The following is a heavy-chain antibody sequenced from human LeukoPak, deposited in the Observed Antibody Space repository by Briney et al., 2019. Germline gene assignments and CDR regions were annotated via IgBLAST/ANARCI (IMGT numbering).Heavy chain of an antibody. Sequence: SGPTLVNPTQTLTLTCTFSGFSLGTSGMCVSWIRQPPGKALGWLARIDWDDDKYYSTSLQTRLTISKDTSKNQVVLTMTNMDPVDTSTYYCARAFPTVTTFDYWGQGTLVTVSS. CDR3: ARAFPTVTTFDY. D-gene: IGHD4-17*01. V-gene: IGHV2-70*11. J-gene: IGHJ4*02. CDR1: GFSLGTSGMC. CDR2: IDWDDDK.